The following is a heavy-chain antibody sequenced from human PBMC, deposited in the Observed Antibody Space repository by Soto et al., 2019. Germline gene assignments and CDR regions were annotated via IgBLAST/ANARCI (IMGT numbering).Heavy chain of an antibody. V-gene: IGHV4-61*08. D-gene: IGHD2-8*02. CDR2: IYYSGST. CDR3: ARDKITGLFDY. CDR1: GGSISSGGYY. Sequence: SETLSLTCTVSGGSISSGGYYWSWIRQPPGKGLEWIGYIYYSGSTNYNPSLKSRVTISVDTSKNQFPLKLTSVTAADTAVYYCARDKITGLFDYWGQGTLVTVSS. J-gene: IGHJ4*02.